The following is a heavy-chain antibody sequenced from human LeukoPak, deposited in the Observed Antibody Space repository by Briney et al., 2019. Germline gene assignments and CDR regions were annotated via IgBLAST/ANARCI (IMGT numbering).Heavy chain of an antibody. CDR1: GGSFSGYY. CDR3: ARVYDILTGPDY. D-gene: IGHD3-9*01. J-gene: IGHJ4*02. CDR2: INHSGST. V-gene: IGHV4-34*01. Sequence: PSETLSLTCAVYGGSFSGYYWSWIRQPPGKGLEWIGEINHSGSTNYNPSLKSRVTISVDTSKNQFSLKLSSVTAADTAVYYCARVYDILTGPDYWGQGTLATVSS.